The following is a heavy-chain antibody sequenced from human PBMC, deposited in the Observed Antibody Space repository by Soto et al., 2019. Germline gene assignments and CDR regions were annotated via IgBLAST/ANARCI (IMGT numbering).Heavy chain of an antibody. CDR2: IYYSGST. CDR1: GGSISSGNYY. J-gene: IGHJ3*02. CDR3: ARGVGSDGDAFDI. D-gene: IGHD2-21*02. Sequence: KASETLSLTCNVFGGSISSGNYYWSWIRQPPGKGLEWIGYIYYSGSTYYNPSLKSRVTISLDTSKNQFSLKLSSVTAADTAVYYCARGVGSDGDAFDIWGQGTMVTVSS. V-gene: IGHV4-30-4*01.